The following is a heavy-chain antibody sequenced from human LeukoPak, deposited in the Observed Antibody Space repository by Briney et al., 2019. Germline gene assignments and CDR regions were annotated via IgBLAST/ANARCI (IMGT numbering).Heavy chain of an antibody. CDR2: IYYSGYT. J-gene: IGHJ5*02. CDR1: GGSISSSSYY. V-gene: IGHV4-39*07. Sequence: PSETLSLTCTVSGGSISSSSYYWGWIRQPPGKGLEWIGTIYYSGYTYYNPSLESRVTISVDTSKNQFSLKLSSVTAADTAVYYCARVLQLERPNWFDPWGQGTLVTVSS. CDR3: ARVLQLERPNWFDP. D-gene: IGHD1-1*01.